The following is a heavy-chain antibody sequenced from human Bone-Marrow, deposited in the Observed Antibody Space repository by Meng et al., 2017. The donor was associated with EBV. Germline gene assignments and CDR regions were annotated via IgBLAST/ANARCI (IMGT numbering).Heavy chain of an antibody. D-gene: IGHD1-26*01. CDR2: IYYNGNT. CDR1: GASVSSGSYY. CDR3: ASTSGNLIYSDY. Sequence: QVQLQESGPGLGKPSETLSPTCTVSGASVSSGSYYWNWIRQPPGKGLEWIGYIYYNGNTNYNPSLKSRVTISVDTSKNQFSLKLSSVTAADTAVYYCASTSGNLIYSDYWGQGTLVTVSS. V-gene: IGHV4-61*01. J-gene: IGHJ4*02.